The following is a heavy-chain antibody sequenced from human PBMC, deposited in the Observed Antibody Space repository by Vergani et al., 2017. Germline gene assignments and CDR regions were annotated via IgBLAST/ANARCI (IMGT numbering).Heavy chain of an antibody. D-gene: IGHD3-10*01. CDR2: ISYSGST. CDR3: GRVADFYGLGSRLLDL. Sequence: QVQLQESGPALVKPSQTLSLTCTVSGGSISSDNYYWSWIRQPPGKGLEWIGCISYSGSTNYNPSLETRVTISGDTSKNQFSLKLNSVTAADTAVYYCGRVADFYGLGSRLLDLWGQGILVTVSS. CDR1: GGSISSDNYY. V-gene: IGHV4-30-4*08. J-gene: IGHJ5*02.